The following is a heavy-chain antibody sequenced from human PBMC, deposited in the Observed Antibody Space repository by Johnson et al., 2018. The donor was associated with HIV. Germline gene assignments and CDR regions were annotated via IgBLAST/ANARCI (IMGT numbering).Heavy chain of an antibody. V-gene: IGHV3-7*01. D-gene: IGHD3-22*01. Sequence: VQLVESGGGVVQPGGSLRLSCAASGFTFSSYWMSWVRQAPGKGLEWVANIKQDGSNKYYADSVKGRFTISRDNSKNTLYLQMNRLRSEDTAVYYCAKEGEYFYDSSGFDAFDIWGQGTMVTVSS. CDR3: AKEGEYFYDSSGFDAFDI. CDR1: GFTFSSYW. CDR2: IKQDGSNK. J-gene: IGHJ3*02.